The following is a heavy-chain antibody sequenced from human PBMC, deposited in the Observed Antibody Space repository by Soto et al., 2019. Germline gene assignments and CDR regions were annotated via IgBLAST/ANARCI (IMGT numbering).Heavy chain of an antibody. V-gene: IGHV3-7*01. CDR3: ARDRGYGDYESAFDI. D-gene: IGHD4-17*01. J-gene: IGHJ3*02. CDR1: GFTFSRYW. CDR2: IKQDGSGK. Sequence: GGSLRLSCAASGFTFSRYWMSWVRQAPGKGLEWVANIKQDGSGKYYVDSVKGRFTISRDNAKNSLYLQMNSLRAEDTAVFYCARDRGYGDYESAFDIWGQGTMVTVSS.